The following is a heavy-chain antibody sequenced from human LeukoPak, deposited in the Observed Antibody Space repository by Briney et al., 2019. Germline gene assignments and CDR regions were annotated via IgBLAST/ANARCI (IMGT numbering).Heavy chain of an antibody. J-gene: IGHJ1*01. V-gene: IGHV3-11*01. CDR3: ASGYYDSSGYYMEYFQH. Sequence: GGSLRLSCAASGFTFSDYCMSWIRQAPGKGLEWVSYISSSGSTIYYTDSVKGRFTISRDNAKNSLYLQMNSLRAEDTAVYYCASGYYDSSGYYMEYFQHWGQGTLVTVSS. CDR2: ISSSGSTI. CDR1: GFTFSDYC. D-gene: IGHD3-22*01.